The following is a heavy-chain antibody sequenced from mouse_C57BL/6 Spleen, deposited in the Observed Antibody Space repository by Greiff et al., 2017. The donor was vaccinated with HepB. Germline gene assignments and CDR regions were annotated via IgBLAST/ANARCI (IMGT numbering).Heavy chain of an antibody. J-gene: IGHJ2*01. Sequence: QVQLKESGPGLVAPSQSLSITCTVSGFSLTSYGVHWVRQPPGKGLEWLVVIWSDGSTTYNSALKSRLSISKDNSKSQVFLQMNSLQTDDTAMYYCARQGKLGRGDYFDYWGQGTTLTVSS. D-gene: IGHD4-1*01. CDR3: ARQGKLGRGDYFDY. V-gene: IGHV2-6-1*01. CDR2: IWSDGST. CDR1: GFSLTSYG.